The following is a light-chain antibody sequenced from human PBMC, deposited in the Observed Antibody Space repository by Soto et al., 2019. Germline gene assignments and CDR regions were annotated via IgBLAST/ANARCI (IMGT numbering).Light chain of an antibody. CDR3: SSHAGRNNYVI. J-gene: IGLJ2*01. CDR2: EVN. CDR1: SSDVGYYNY. Sequence: QSVLTQPPSASGSPGQSVTISCTGTSSDVGYYNYVSWYQQHPGKAPKLMIYEVNNRPSGVPDRFSGFRSGNTASLTVSGLQAEDEASYYCSSHAGRNNYVIFGGGTKLSVL. V-gene: IGLV2-8*01.